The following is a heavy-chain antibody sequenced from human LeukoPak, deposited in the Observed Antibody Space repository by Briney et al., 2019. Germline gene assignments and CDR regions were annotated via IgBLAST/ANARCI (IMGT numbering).Heavy chain of an antibody. D-gene: IGHD2-21*02. V-gene: IGHV2-70*04. Sequence: SGPTLVNPTQTLTLTCTFSGFSLSTSGMRVSWIRQPPGKALEWLARIDWDDDKFYSTSLKTRLTISKDTSKNQLVLTMTNMDPVDTATYYCARTPYCGGDCYVDYWGQGTLVTVSS. CDR3: ARTPYCGGDCYVDY. CDR2: IDWDDDK. J-gene: IGHJ4*02. CDR1: GFSLSTSGMR.